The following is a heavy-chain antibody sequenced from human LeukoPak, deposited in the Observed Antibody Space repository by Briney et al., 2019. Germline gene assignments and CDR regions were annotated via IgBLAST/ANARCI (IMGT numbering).Heavy chain of an antibody. J-gene: IGHJ4*02. V-gene: IGHV3-21*01. CDR2: ISGDGGGT. D-gene: IGHD4-23*01. Sequence: PGGSLRLSCAASGFPFTTYTMAWVRQAPGGGLEWVSCISGDGGGTYCADSVKGRFTISRDNAKNSLYLQMNSLRAEDTAVYYCARGRGNSLGYWGQGTLVTVSS. CDR1: GFPFTTYT. CDR3: ARGRGNSLGY.